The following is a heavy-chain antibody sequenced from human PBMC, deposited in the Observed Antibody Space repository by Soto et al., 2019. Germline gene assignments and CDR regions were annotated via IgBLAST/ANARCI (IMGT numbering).Heavy chain of an antibody. J-gene: IGHJ6*02. V-gene: IGHV4-39*01. D-gene: IGHD2-2*01. CDR1: GGSISSSSYY. CDR2: IYYSGST. Sequence: SETLSLTCTVSGGSISSSSYYWGWIRQPPGKGLEWIGSIYYSGSTYYNPSLKSRVTISVDTSKNQFSLKLSSVTAADTAVYYCANLMVGYCSSTSCPYYYGMDVWGQGTTVT. CDR3: ANLMVGYCSSTSCPYYYGMDV.